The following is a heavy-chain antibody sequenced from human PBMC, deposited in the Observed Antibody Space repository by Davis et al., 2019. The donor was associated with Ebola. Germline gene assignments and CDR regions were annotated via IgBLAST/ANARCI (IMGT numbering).Heavy chain of an antibody. D-gene: IGHD4-17*01. CDR3: ARQNDYDDYGGWFDP. V-gene: IGHV5-51*01. Sequence: GGSLRLSCKGSGYGFTNYWIGWVRQMPGKGLEWMGFIFPDDSDATYSPSFQGQVTFSVDKSIRTAYLHWNSLKASDTAMYYCARQNDYDDYGGWFDPWGQGTLVTVSS. J-gene: IGHJ5*02. CDR2: IFPDDSDA. CDR1: GYGFTNYW.